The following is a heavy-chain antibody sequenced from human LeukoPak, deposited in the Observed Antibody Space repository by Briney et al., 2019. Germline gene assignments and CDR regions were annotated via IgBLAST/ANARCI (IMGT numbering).Heavy chain of an antibody. CDR2: IKSDGST. CDR1: GFTFSTYW. V-gene: IGHV3-74*01. J-gene: IGHJ1*01. Sequence: PGGSLRLSCAASGFTFSTYWMHWVRQAPGKGLVWVSRIKSDGSTKYAESVKGRFTISRDNANNTLSHQMNSLRREDTGVLVRAPTEFGCYYPELVRHWGQGTLVTGSA. CDR3: APTEFGCYYPELVRH. D-gene: IGHD3-10*01.